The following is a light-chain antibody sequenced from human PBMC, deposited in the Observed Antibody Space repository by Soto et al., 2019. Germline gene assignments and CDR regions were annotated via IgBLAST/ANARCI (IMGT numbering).Light chain of an antibody. CDR1: SSDVGSYKF. CDR2: EGN. Sequence: QSALTQPASVSGSLGQSITISCTGTSSDVGSYKFVSWYQQHPGKAPKLMIYEGNRRPSGVSNCFSGSKSGNTASLTISGLQAEDETDYYCCSYGGSSTWLFGGGTQLTVL. J-gene: IGLJ7*01. V-gene: IGLV2-23*01. CDR3: CSYGGSSTWL.